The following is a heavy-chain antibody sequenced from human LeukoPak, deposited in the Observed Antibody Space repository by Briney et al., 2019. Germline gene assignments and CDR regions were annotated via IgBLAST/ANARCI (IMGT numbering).Heavy chain of an antibody. Sequence: SETLSLTCTVSGGSISSYYWSWIRQPPGKGLEWIGYIYYSGSTNYNPSLKSRVTISVDTSKNQFSLKPSSVTAADTAVYYCARVIPTNVVAFDYWGQGTLVTVSS. CDR3: ARVIPTNVVAFDY. CDR1: GGSISSYY. CDR2: IYYSGST. D-gene: IGHD2-2*01. J-gene: IGHJ4*02. V-gene: IGHV4-59*01.